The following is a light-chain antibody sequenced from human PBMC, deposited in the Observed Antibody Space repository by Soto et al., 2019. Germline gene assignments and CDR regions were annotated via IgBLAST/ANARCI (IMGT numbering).Light chain of an antibody. CDR2: GAX. J-gene: IGKJ1*01. CDR3: QQSYSTPWT. V-gene: IGKV3D-7*01. Sequence: EIVLTQSPGTLSLSPGERATLSCRARQSVSSSYLAWXXQXXXXAXXXLXXGAXTRATVIPARFSGSGSGTEFTLTISSLQPDDFATYYCQQSYSTPWTFGQGTKVDIK. CDR1: QSVSSSY.